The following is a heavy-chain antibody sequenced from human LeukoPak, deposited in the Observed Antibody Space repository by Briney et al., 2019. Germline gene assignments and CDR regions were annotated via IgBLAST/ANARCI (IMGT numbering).Heavy chain of an antibody. CDR3: AREASIYCGSSTSYYGYYFDY. J-gene: IGHJ4*02. CDR2: IIPIFGTA. D-gene: IGHD2-2*01. CDR1: GGTFSSYA. V-gene: IGHV1-69*13. Sequence: ASVKVSCKASGGTFSSYAISWVRQAPGQGLEWMGGIIPIFGTANYAQKFQGRVTITADESTSTAYMELSSLRSEDTAVYYCAREASIYCGSSTSYYGYYFDYWGQGTLVTVSS.